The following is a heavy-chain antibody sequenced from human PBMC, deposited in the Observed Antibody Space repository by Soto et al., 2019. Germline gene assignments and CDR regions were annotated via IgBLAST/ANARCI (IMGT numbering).Heavy chain of an antibody. V-gene: IGHV4-4*02. Sequence: PSETLSLTCAVSGGSISSSNWWSWVRQPPGKGLEWIGEIYHSGSTNYNPSLKSRATISVDKSKNQFSLKLSSVTAADTAVYYCARRSEWYWYFDLWGRGTLVTVSS. CDR3: ARRSEWYWYFDL. D-gene: IGHD2-8*01. J-gene: IGHJ2*01. CDR2: IYHSGST. CDR1: GGSISSSNW.